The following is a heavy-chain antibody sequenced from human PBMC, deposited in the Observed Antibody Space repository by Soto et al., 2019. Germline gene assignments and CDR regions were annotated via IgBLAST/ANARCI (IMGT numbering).Heavy chain of an antibody. J-gene: IGHJ4*02. CDR3: VGGQYYFDY. D-gene: IGHD3-10*01. CDR2: ISYDGSDK. V-gene: IGHV3-30*03. CDR1: GFPFTSYG. Sequence: QVQLVESGGGVVQPGRSLRLFCAASGFPFTSYGMHWVREGPEKGLEWVAIISYDGSDKYYADSVKGRFTISRDNSKNTLYLQMNSLRPEDTALYYCVGGQYYFDYRGQGTLVIVSS.